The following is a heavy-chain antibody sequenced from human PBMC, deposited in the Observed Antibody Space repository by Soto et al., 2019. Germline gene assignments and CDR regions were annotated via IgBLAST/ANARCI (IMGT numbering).Heavy chain of an antibody. CDR1: GFTFSSYS. Sequence: EVQLVESGGGLVKPGGSLRLSCAASGFTFSSYSMNWVRQAPGKGLEWVSSISSSSSYIYYADSVKGRFTISSDNAKNSLYLQMNSLRAEDTAVYYCARDHDYSNYYYYYGMDVWGQGTTVTVSS. CDR2: ISSSSSYI. J-gene: IGHJ6*02. CDR3: ARDHDYSNYYYYYGMDV. D-gene: IGHD4-4*01. V-gene: IGHV3-21*01.